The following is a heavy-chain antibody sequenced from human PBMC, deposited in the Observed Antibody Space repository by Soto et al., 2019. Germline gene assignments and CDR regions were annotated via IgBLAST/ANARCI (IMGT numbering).Heavy chain of an antibody. CDR2: INPRSGGT. J-gene: IGHJ6*03. CDR1: GYTFTDYL. V-gene: IGHV1-2*02. CDR3: ARGASTDCSNGVCSFHYYYHMDV. D-gene: IGHD2-8*01. Sequence: ASGKVSFKSSGYTFTDYLMYWVRQALRQGPECMARINPRSGGTATVQSFQGRVSLTTDTSSSTASMELTRLTSDDTAVYYCARGASTDCSNGVCSFHYYYHMDVWGQGTTVTVSS.